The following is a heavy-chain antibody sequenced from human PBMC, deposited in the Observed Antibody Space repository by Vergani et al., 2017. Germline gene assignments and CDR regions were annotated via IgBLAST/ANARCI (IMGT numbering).Heavy chain of an antibody. D-gene: IGHD6-13*01. J-gene: IGHJ4*02. CDR3: ARGIAAAGYPQYYFDY. Sequence: QLQLQESGSGLVKPSQTLSLTCAVSGGSISSGGYSWSWIRQPPGKGLEWIGYIYHSGSPYYNPSLKSRVTISVDRSKNQFSLKLSPVTAPDTAVYYCARGIAAAGYPQYYFDYWGQGTLVTVSS. CDR1: GGSISSGGYS. CDR2: IYHSGSP. V-gene: IGHV4-30-2*01.